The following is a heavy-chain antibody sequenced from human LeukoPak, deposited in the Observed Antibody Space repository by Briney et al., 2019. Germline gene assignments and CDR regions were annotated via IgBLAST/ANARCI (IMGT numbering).Heavy chain of an antibody. V-gene: IGHV3-48*01. CDR2: ISSSSSTI. D-gene: IGHD3-22*01. CDR1: GFTFSSYS. Sequence: PGGSLRLSCAASGFTFSSYSMNWVRQAPGKGLEWVSYISSSSSTIYYADSVKGRFTISRDNAKNSLYLQMNSLRAEATAVYYCARDGGYYYDSSGYLDYWGQGTLVTVSS. CDR3: ARDGGYYYDSSGYLDY. J-gene: IGHJ4*02.